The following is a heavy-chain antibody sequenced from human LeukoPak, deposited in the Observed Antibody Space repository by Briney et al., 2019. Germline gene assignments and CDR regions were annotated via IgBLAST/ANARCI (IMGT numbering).Heavy chain of an antibody. Sequence: PSETLSLTCTVSGGSISSYYWSWIRQPAGKGLEWIGRIYTSGSTNYNPSLKSRVTMSVDTSKNQFSLKLSSVTAADTAVYYCARGITFGGVIQTYNWFDPWGQGTLVTVSS. V-gene: IGHV4-4*07. CDR1: GGSISSYY. D-gene: IGHD3-16*02. J-gene: IGHJ5*02. CDR3: ARGITFGGVIQTYNWFDP. CDR2: IYTSGST.